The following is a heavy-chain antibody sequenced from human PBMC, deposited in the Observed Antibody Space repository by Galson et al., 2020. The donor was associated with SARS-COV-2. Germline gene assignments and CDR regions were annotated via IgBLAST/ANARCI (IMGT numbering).Heavy chain of an antibody. D-gene: IGHD3-10*01. CDR3: ARVSYGSGWYGAFDI. CDR1: GYTFTNYW. CDR2: IYPGDSDP. Sequence: GESLKISCQGSGYTFTNYWIGWVRQMPGKGLEWMGIIYPGDSDPRESPSFQGLVTMSADKSISTAYLQWSSLKASDTAIYYCARVSYGSGWYGAFDIWGQGSLVTVSS. V-gene: IGHV5-51*01. J-gene: IGHJ3*02.